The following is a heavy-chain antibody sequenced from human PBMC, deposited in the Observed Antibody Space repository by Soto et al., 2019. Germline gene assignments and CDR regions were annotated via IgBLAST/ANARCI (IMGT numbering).Heavy chain of an antibody. D-gene: IGHD5-18*01. Sequence: PRASLKIACEGSGYNVGSYWIVWVRQMPGKGLEWRGSVYPGDSDVRNSPSFQGQVTCSADKSLSTAYLPWSRLKASDTAMYYCARRAYNYSDDLQDYFDPWGQGTLVTVSS. CDR2: VYPGDSDV. CDR1: GYNVGSYW. J-gene: IGHJ5*02. V-gene: IGHV5-51*01. CDR3: ARRAYNYSDDLQDYFDP.